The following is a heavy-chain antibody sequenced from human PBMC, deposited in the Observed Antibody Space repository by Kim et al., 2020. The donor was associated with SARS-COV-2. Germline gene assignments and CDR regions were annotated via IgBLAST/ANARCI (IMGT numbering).Heavy chain of an antibody. J-gene: IGHJ4*02. D-gene: IGHD1-26*01. CDR3: TTDSPFSGINY. V-gene: IGHV3-15*01. CDR2: T. Sequence: TDYAAPVKGRFTISRDDSKNTLYLQMNSLKTEDTAVYYCTTDSPFSGINYWGQGTLVTVSS.